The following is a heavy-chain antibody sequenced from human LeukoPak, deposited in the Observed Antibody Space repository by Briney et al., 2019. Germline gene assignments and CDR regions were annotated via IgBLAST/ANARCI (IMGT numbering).Heavy chain of an antibody. D-gene: IGHD2-2*01. CDR3: VREDAHTYYFDF. CDR1: GYTFTSYH. CDR2: IKSTGDTT. V-gene: IGHV1-46*01. J-gene: IGHJ4*02. Sequence: GASVKVSCTTSGYTFTSYHMHWVRQAPGQGLEWVAIIKSTGDTTVYAQKFQGRVTVTRDTSKSTVYMDLSSLSSEDTAVYYCVREDAHTYYFDFWGPGTLVTVSS.